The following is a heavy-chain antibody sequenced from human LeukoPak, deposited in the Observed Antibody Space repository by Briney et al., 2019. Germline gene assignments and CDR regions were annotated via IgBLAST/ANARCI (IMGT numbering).Heavy chain of an antibody. CDR3: ARVGIEAAGREGIDY. CDR1: GFTFSNYW. Sequence: SGGSLRLSCEVSGFTFSNYWMMWVRQAPGKGLEWIGSIYHSGTTHCDPSLKSRVNISVDTSKNQFSLKLRSVTAADTAVYYCARVGIEAAGREGIDYWGQGTLVTVSS. CDR2: IYHSGTT. D-gene: IGHD6-13*01. J-gene: IGHJ4*02. V-gene: IGHV4-4*02.